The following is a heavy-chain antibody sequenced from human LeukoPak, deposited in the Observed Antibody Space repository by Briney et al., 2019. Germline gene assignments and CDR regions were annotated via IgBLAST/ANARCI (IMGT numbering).Heavy chain of an antibody. Sequence: GGSLRLSCAASGFTFSSYWMSWVHQAPGKGLEWVANIKQDGSEKYYVDSAKGRFTISRDNAKNSLYLQMNSLRAEDTAVYYCARVISYGWFDPWGQGTLVTVSA. CDR2: IKQDGSEK. J-gene: IGHJ5*02. CDR1: GFTFSSYW. CDR3: ARVISYGWFDP. D-gene: IGHD3-16*01. V-gene: IGHV3-7*01.